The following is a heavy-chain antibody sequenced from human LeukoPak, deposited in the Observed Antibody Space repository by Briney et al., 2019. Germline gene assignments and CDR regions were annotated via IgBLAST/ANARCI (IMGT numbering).Heavy chain of an antibody. Sequence: SETLSLTCTVSGGSISSSSYYWGWVRQPPGKGLEWIGSIYYSGSTYYNPSLKSRVTISVDTSKNQFSLKLSSVTAADTAVYYCARDGIAAAEEIDYWGQGTLVTVSS. J-gene: IGHJ4*02. V-gene: IGHV4-39*07. CDR3: ARDGIAAAEEIDY. D-gene: IGHD6-13*01. CDR2: IYYSGST. CDR1: GGSISSSSYY.